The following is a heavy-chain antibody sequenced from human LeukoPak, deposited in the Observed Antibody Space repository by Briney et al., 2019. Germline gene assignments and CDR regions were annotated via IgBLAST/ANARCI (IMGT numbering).Heavy chain of an antibody. J-gene: IGHJ4*02. V-gene: IGHV4-59*08. CDR2: IYYSGST. CDR1: GGSISTYY. D-gene: IGHD1-26*01. Sequence: SETLSLTCTVSGGSISTYYWNWIRQSPGKGLEWIGNIYYSGSTNCNPSLKSRVTISVDTSKNQFSLKLSSVTAADTAVYYCARLEWELNFDYWGQGTLVTVSS. CDR3: ARLEWELNFDY.